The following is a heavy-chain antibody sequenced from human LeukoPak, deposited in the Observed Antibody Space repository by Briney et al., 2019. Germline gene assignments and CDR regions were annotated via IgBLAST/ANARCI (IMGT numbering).Heavy chain of an antibody. V-gene: IGHV4-34*01. CDR3: ARSPRDSLRPRTNYYGMDV. Sequence: PSETLSLTCAVYGGSFSGYYWSWIRQPPGKGLEWIGEINHSGSTNYNPSLKSRVTISVDTSKNQFSLKLSSVTAADTAVYYCARSPRDSLRPRTNYYGMDVWGQGTTVTVSS. CDR2: INHSGST. D-gene: IGHD1-1*01. CDR1: GGSFSGYY. J-gene: IGHJ6*02.